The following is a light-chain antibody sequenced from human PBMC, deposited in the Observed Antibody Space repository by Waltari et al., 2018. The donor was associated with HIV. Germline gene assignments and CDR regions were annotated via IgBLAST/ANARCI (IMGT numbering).Light chain of an antibody. CDR2: NGS. CDR3: HVWDRSSDHHV. V-gene: IGLV3-21*02. J-gene: IGLJ1*01. Sequence: SYVLTQSPSVSVAPGQTASINCGGNNIGSKSVTWYQQKAGQAPVLVVYNGSDRPSGIPERFSGSRSGNTATLTISRVEAGDEADYYCHVWDRSSDHHVFGPGTKVTVL. CDR1: NIGSKS.